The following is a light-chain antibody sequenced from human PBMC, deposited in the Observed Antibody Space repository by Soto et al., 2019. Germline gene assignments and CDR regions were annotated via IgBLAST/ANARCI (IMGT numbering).Light chain of an antibody. Sequence: QSALTQPASVSGSPGQSITISCTGTSSDVGDYNSVSWYQQHPGKAPKLIIYEVYNRPSGVSSRFSGSKSGHTASLTISGLQADDEAVYYCSSYTRSSLYVFGTGTQLTVL. V-gene: IGLV2-14*01. CDR2: EVY. J-gene: IGLJ1*01. CDR3: SSYTRSSLYV. CDR1: SSDVGDYNS.